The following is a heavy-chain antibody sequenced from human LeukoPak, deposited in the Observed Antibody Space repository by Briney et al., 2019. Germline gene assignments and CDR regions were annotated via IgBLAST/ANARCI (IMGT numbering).Heavy chain of an antibody. CDR1: GGSFSGYY. CDR3: ARGPYYYGSGRTRFDY. J-gene: IGHJ4*02. CDR2: INHSGST. V-gene: IGHV4-34*01. D-gene: IGHD3-10*01. Sequence: SETLSLTCAVYGGSFSGYYWSWIRQPPGKGLEWIGEINHSGSTNYNPSLKSRVTISVDTSKNQFSLKLSSVTAADTAVYYCARGPYYYGSGRTRFDYWGQGTLVTVSS.